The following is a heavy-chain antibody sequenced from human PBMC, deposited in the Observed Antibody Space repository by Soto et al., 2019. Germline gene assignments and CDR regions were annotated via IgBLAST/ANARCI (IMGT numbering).Heavy chain of an antibody. CDR3: ARSSGGNVGIIIEGTNWFAP. CDR2: INPHGGST. CDR1: RDTFTSYY. Sequence: ASVKVSCKAPRDTFTSYYINWVRQAPGQGLEWTGVINPHGGSTAYAQKFKGRVTLTRDTSASTVYMEVSSLTSEDTAMYYCARSSGGNVGIIIEGTNWFAPWGQGTLVTVSS. D-gene: IGHD1-26*01. J-gene: IGHJ5*02. V-gene: IGHV1-46*01.